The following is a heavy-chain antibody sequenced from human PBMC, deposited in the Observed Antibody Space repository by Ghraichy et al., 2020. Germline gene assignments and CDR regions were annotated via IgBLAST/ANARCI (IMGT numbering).Heavy chain of an antibody. CDR3: ADMRYYYGMDV. V-gene: IGHV3-11*01. D-gene: IGHD2-15*01. CDR2: ISSSGSAI. Sequence: GGSLRLSCAASGFTFSDYYMSWIRQAPGKGLEWVSYISSSGSAIYYADSVKGRFTISRDNAKNSLYLQMNSLRAEDTAVYYCADMRYYYGMDVWGQGTTVTVSS. J-gene: IGHJ6*02. CDR1: GFTFSDYY.